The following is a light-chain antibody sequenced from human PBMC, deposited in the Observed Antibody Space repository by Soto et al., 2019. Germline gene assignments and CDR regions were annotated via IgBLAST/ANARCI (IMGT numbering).Light chain of an antibody. V-gene: IGLV1-47*01. Sequence: QSVLTQPPSASGTPGQRVIISCSGSSSNIGSNYVYWYRQLPGTAPKLLIYKNNQRPSGVPDRFSGSKSGTSASLAISGLRSEDEADYYCAAWDDSLSGGVFGTGTKVTVL. CDR1: SSNIGSNY. CDR2: KNN. CDR3: AAWDDSLSGGV. J-gene: IGLJ1*01.